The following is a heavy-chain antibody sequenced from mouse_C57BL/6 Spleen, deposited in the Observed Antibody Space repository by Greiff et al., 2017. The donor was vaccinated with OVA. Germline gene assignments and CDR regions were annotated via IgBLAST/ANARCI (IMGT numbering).Heavy chain of an antibody. CDR1: GYTFTSYW. V-gene: IGHV1-69*01. CDR3: ASVGQYFDY. Sequence: QVQLQQPGAELVMPGASVKLSCKASGYTFTSYWMHWVKQRPGQGLEWIGEIDPSDSYTNYNQKFKGKSTLTVDKSSSTAYMQLSSLTSEDSAVYYCASVGQYFDYWGQGTTLTVSS. CDR2: IDPSDSYT. D-gene: IGHD3-3*01. J-gene: IGHJ2*01.